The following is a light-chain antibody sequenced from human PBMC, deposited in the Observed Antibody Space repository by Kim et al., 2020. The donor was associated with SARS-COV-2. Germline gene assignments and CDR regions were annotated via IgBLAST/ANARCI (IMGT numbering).Light chain of an antibody. Sequence: VSAGQTASITCSGAKLGDKYAYWYQQKPGQSPVVVIYQQTKRPSGISQRFSGSSSGNTATLTISPAQTVDEADYYCQAWDSSTAVFGGGTQLTVL. CDR3: QAWDSSTAV. V-gene: IGLV3-1*01. CDR2: QQT. J-gene: IGLJ3*02. CDR1: KLGDKY.